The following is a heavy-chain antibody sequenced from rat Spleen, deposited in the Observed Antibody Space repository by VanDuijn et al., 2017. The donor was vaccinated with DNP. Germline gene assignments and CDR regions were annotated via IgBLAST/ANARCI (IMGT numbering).Heavy chain of an antibody. J-gene: IGHJ2*01. V-gene: IGHV2-19*01. Sequence: QVQLKESGPGLVQPSQTLSLTCTVSGFSLTDYTIHWVRQPPGKGLEWMGRIRTNGITDYNAALKSRLSISRDTSRSQVFLKMNSLQTEDTALYYCTRDLNYGGYFDYWGQGVMVTVSS. D-gene: IGHD1-11*01. CDR2: IRTNGIT. CDR3: TRDLNYGGYFDY. CDR1: GFSLTDYT.